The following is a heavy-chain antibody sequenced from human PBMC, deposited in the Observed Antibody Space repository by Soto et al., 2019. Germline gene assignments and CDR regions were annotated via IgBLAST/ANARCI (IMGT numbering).Heavy chain of an antibody. CDR2: INAGNGNT. J-gene: IGHJ5*02. CDR1: GYTFTSYA. D-gene: IGHD3-3*01. CDR3: ARETNYDFWSGYYTWFDP. Sequence: QVQLVQSGAEVKKPGASVKVSCKASGYTFTSYAMHWVRQAPGQRLEWMGWINAGNGNTKYSQKFQGRVTITRDTSASTAYMELSSLRSEDRAVYYCARETNYDFWSGYYTWFDPWAREPWSPSPQ. V-gene: IGHV1-3*01.